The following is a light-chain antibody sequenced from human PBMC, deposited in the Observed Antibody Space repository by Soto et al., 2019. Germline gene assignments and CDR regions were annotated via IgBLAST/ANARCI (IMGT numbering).Light chain of an antibody. CDR3: QSYDSSLSGSV. Sequence: QSVLTQPPSVSGAPGQRVTISCTGSSSNIGAGYDVHWYQQLPGTAPKLLIYGNSNRPSGVPDRFSGPKSGTSASLAITGLQDEDEADYYCQSYDSSLSGSVFGGGTKLTVL. J-gene: IGLJ2*01. CDR2: GNS. CDR1: SSNIGAGYD. V-gene: IGLV1-40*01.